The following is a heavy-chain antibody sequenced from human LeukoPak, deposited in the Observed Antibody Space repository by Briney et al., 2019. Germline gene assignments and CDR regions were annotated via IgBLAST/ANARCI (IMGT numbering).Heavy chain of an antibody. CDR1: GGSISSYY. CDR2: IYTSGSP. V-gene: IGHV4-4*07. J-gene: IGHJ4*02. D-gene: IGHD5-24*01. Sequence: SETLSLTCTVSGGSISSYYWSWIRQPAGKGLEWIGRIYTSGSPNYNPSLKSRVTMSGDTSKSQFSLKLSAVTAADTAVYYCARGGWHTFDYWGQGTLVTVSS. CDR3: ARGGWHTFDY.